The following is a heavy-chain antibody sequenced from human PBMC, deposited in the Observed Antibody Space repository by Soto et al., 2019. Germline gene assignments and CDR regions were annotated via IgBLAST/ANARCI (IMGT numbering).Heavy chain of an antibody. Sequence: ASVKVSCKVSGYTLTELSMHWVRQAPGKGLEWMGGFDPEDGETIYAQKFQGRVTMTEDTSTDTAYMELSSLRSEDTAVYYCATGPFGEWFGELLGLEYWGQGTLVTVSS. V-gene: IGHV1-24*01. CDR3: ATGPFGEWFGELLGLEY. D-gene: IGHD3-10*01. J-gene: IGHJ4*02. CDR1: GYTLTELS. CDR2: FDPEDGET.